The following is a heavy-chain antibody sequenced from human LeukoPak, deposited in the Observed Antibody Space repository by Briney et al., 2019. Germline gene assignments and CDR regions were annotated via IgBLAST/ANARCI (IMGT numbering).Heavy chain of an antibody. CDR3: ARSSRGYSGYNPLVFDY. CDR1: GYTFTGYY. Sequence: ASVKVSCKASGYTFTGYYMHWVRQAPGQGLEWMGWINPNSGGTNYAQKFQGRVTMTRDTSISTAYMELSRLRSDDTAVYYCARSSRGYSGYNPLVFDYWGQGTLVTVSS. D-gene: IGHD5-12*01. CDR2: INPNSGGT. J-gene: IGHJ4*02. V-gene: IGHV1-2*02.